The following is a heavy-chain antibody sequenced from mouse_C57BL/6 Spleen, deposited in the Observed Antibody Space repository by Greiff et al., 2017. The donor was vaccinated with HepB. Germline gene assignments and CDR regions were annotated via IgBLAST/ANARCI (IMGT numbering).Heavy chain of an antibody. CDR3: TRDGGDYYGSSYRYFDV. J-gene: IGHJ1*03. D-gene: IGHD1-1*01. CDR1: GFTFSSYA. V-gene: IGHV5-9-1*02. Sequence: EVKLMESGEGLVKPGGSLKLSCAASGFTFSSYAMSWVRQTPEKRLEWVAYISSGGDYIYYADTVKGRFTISRDNARNTLYLQMSSLKSEDTAMYYCTRDGGDYYGSSYRYFDVWGTGTTVTVSS. CDR2: ISSGGDYI.